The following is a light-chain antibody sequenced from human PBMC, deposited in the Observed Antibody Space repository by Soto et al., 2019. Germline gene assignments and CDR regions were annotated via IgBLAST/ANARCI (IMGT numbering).Light chain of an antibody. CDR3: AVWDDSLDGAV. CDR1: SSNIGAGYD. J-gene: IGLJ7*01. CDR2: GNS. Sequence: QSVLTQPPSVSGAPGQRVTISCTGSSSNIGAGYDVHWYQQLPGTAPKLLIYGNSNRPSGVPDRFSGSKSGTSASLAIIGLQSEDEADYFCAVWDDSLDGAVFGGGTQLTVL. V-gene: IGLV1-40*01.